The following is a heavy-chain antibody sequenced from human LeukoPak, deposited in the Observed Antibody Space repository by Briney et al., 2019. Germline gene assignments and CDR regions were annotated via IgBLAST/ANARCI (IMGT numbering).Heavy chain of an antibody. V-gene: IGHV1-2*02. CDR2: INPNSGGT. CDR1: GYTFTGYY. CDR3: ARGTLMTYYDYVWGSYRYSYFDY. J-gene: IGHJ4*02. Sequence: ASVKVPCKASGYTFTGYYMHWVRQAPGQGLEWMGWINPNSGGTNYAQKFQGRVTMTRDTSISTAYMELSRLRSDDTAVYYCARGTLMTYYDYVWGSYRYSYFDYWGQGTLVTVSS. D-gene: IGHD3-16*02.